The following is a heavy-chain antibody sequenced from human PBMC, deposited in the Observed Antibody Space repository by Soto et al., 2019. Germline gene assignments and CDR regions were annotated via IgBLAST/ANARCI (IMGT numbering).Heavy chain of an antibody. CDR2: VSNSGGTI. J-gene: IGHJ6*02. D-gene: IGHD3-3*01. CDR3: ARGGWNYDCLDV. Sequence: PXGSLIISCESSGIAFSGYSMNWVLQAPGKGLEWISCVSNSGGTIYYSDSVKGRFTISRDNAMNSLYLQMNSLRDEDTAVYYCARGGWNYDCLDVWGQGTTVTVSS. CDR1: GIAFSGYS. V-gene: IGHV3-48*02.